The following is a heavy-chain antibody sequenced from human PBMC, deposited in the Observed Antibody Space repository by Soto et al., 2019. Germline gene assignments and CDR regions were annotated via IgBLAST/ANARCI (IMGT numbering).Heavy chain of an antibody. J-gene: IGHJ3*02. D-gene: IGHD1-26*01. CDR2: IDPSDSYT. V-gene: IGHV5-10-1*01. CDR1: GYSFTSYW. CDR3: ARSRSGSYHDAFDI. Sequence: GESLKISCKGSGYSFTSYWISWVRQMPGKGLEWMGRIDPSDSYTNYSPSFQGHVTISADKSISTAYLQWSSLKASDTAMYYCARSRSGSYHDAFDIWGQGTMVTVPS.